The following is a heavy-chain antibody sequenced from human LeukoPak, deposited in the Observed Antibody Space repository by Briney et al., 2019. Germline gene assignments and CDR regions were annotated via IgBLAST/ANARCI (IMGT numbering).Heavy chain of an antibody. CDR2: IRDSGSST. CDR1: GFTFSSYA. V-gene: IGHV3-23*01. Sequence: TGGSPRLSCAASGFTFSSYAMSWVRQAPGKGLEWVSAIRDSGSSTHYADSVKGRFTTSRDNSKNTLFLQMNSLRAEDTAIYYCAKYGPQDSGSSHFDYWGQGALVTVSS. D-gene: IGHD1-26*01. J-gene: IGHJ4*02. CDR3: AKYGPQDSGSSHFDY.